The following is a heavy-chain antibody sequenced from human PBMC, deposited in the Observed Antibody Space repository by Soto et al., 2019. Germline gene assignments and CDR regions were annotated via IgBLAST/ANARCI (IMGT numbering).Heavy chain of an antibody. D-gene: IGHD2-15*01. CDR1: GYTFTSYD. J-gene: IGHJ6*02. CDR3: ARVRVAATRYYYYYYGMDV. Sequence: ASVKVSCKASGYTFTSYDINWVRQATGQGLEWMGWMNPNSGNTGYAQKFQCRVTMTRNTSISTAYMELSSLRSEDTAVYYCARVRVAATRYYYYYYGMDVWGQGTTVTVSS. V-gene: IGHV1-8*01. CDR2: MNPNSGNT.